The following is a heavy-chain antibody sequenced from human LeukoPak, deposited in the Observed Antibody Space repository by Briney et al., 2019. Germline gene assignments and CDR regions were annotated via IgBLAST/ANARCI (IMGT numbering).Heavy chain of an antibody. CDR3: AKGGRLLWFGEPTDFFDY. Sequence: PGGPLRLSCAASGFTFSSYAMSWVRQAPGKGLEWVSAIIGSGGSTYYADSVKGRFTISRDNSKNPLYLQMNSLRAEDTAVYYCAKGGRLLWFGEPTDFFDYWGQGTLVTVSS. CDR2: IIGSGGST. V-gene: IGHV3-23*01. J-gene: IGHJ4*02. D-gene: IGHD3-10*01. CDR1: GFTFSSYA.